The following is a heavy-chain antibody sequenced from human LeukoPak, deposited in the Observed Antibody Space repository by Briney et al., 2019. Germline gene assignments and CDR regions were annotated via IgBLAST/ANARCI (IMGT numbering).Heavy chain of an antibody. CDR1: GFTFSSYA. J-gene: IGHJ4*02. Sequence: GGSLRLSCAASGFTFSSYAMHWVRQAPGKGLEWVAVISYDGSNKYYADSVKGRSTISRDNSKNTLYLQMNSLRAEDTAVYYCAINSGSYHYFDYWGQGTLVTVSS. D-gene: IGHD1-26*01. V-gene: IGHV3-30-3*01. CDR2: ISYDGSNK. CDR3: AINSGSYHYFDY.